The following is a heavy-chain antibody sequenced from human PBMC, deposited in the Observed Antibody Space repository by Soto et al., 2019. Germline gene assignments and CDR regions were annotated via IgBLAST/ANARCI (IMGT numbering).Heavy chain of an antibody. V-gene: IGHV4-59*08. CDR1: GGSISSYY. Sequence: PSETLSLTCTVSGGSISSYYWSWIRQPPGKGLEWIGNIYYSGSTNYNPSLKSRVTISVDTSKNQFSLKLSSVTAADTAVYYCARQDDFWSGYYRGYYYGMDVWGQGTTVTVSS. D-gene: IGHD3-3*01. CDR3: ARQDDFWSGYYRGYYYGMDV. J-gene: IGHJ6*02. CDR2: IYYSGST.